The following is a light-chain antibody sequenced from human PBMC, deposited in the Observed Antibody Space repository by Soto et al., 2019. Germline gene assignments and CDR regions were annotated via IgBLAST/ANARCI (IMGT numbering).Light chain of an antibody. CDR2: GAS. Sequence: IVLKKSPGPLSLSPGERATLFCRASQRVSSSVLAWYQQKPGQAPRLLIYGASTRATGIPARFSGSGSGTEFTLTISSLQSEDFAVYYCQQYYDWPTFGQGTRLDIK. V-gene: IGKV3-15*01. CDR3: QQYYDWPT. CDR1: QRVSSS. J-gene: IGKJ5*01.